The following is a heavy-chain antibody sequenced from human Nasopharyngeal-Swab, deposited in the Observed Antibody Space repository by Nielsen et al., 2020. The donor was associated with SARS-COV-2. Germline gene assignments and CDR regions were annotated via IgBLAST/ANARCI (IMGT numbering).Heavy chain of an antibody. V-gene: IGHV3-73*01. J-gene: IGHJ4*02. CDR2: IGDKDHNYAT. CDR1: GFIFSASA. Sequence: GESLKISCAASGFIFSASAMHWVRQASGKGLEWLGRIGDKDHNYATTYGESVKGRFTISRDDSKNTVFLQMDSLKTEDTALYYCTTDFYFDYWGQGALVTVSS. CDR3: TTDFYFDY.